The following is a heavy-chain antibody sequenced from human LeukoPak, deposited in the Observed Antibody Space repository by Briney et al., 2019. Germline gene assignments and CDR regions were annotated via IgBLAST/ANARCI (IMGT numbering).Heavy chain of an antibody. CDR3: ARTSLFYGGLYNFDY. V-gene: IGHV1-2*02. CDR1: GYTFTGYY. D-gene: IGHD4-23*01. J-gene: IGHJ4*02. CDR2: INPNSGGT. Sequence: ASVKVSCKASGYTFTGYYMHWVRQAPGQGLEWMGWINPNSGGTNYAQKFQGRVTMTRDTSISTAYMELSRLRSDDTAVYYCARTSLFYGGLYNFDYWGQGTLVTVSS.